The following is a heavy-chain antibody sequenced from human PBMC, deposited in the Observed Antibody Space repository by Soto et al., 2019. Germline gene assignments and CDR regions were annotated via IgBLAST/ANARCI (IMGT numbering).Heavy chain of an antibody. CDR3: ARASNTSAYYIPYGLDV. J-gene: IGHJ6*02. CDR1: GGTFSRNV. CDR2: IIPLSGTA. D-gene: IGHD3-22*01. V-gene: IGHV1-69*12. Sequence: QVQLVQSGAEVKKPGSSVKVSCKTSGGTFSRNVISWVRQAPGQGLEWMGGIIPLSGTANYAQQFQGRVAITADESTSTAYMALNSLRSEDAAGYYCARASNTSAYYIPYGLDVWGPGTTVTVSS.